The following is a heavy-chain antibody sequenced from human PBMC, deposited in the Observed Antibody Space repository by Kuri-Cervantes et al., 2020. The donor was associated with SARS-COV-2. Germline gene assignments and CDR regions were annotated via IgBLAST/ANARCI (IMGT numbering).Heavy chain of an antibody. CDR3: ASEGLWFGELLYPTD. V-gene: IGHV3-30*02. D-gene: IGHD3-10*01. Sequence: GESLKISCAASGFTFSSYSMNWVRQAPGKGLEWVAFIRYDGSNKYYADSVKGRFTISRDNSKNTLYLQMNSLRAEDTAVYYCASEGLWFGELLYPTDWGQGTLVTVSS. CDR2: IRYDGSNK. CDR1: GFTFSSYS. J-gene: IGHJ4*02.